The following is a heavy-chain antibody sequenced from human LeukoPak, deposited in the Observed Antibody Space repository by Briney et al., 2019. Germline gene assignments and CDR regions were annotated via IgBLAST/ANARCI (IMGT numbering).Heavy chain of an antibody. J-gene: IGHJ5*02. V-gene: IGHV4-4*02. CDR1: GGSISSSNW. CDR3: ARGIRDLGLSRVRWSNWFDP. CDR2: IYHSGST. D-gene: IGHD3-3*01. Sequence: SETLSLTCAVSGGSISSSNWWSWVRQPPGKGLEWIGEIYHSGSTNYNPSLKSRVTISVDKSKNQFSLKLSSVTAADTAVYYCARGIRDLGLSRVRWSNWFDPWGQGTLVTVSS.